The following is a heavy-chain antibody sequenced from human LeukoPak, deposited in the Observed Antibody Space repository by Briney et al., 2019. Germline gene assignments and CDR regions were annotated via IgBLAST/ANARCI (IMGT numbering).Heavy chain of an antibody. D-gene: IGHD3-10*01. CDR3: ASTEGSGIMGFDY. CDR1: GYRVTSYW. V-gene: IGHV5-51*01. Sequence: GESLKISCKGSGYRVTSYWVGGVRQMTGKGLEWRGIIYPGDSATQYSSWVEGQVPSSAARSISTAYLQWSGLRAPHTAMDCRASTEGSGIMGFDYSGQGTLVTVSS. J-gene: IGHJ4*02. CDR2: IYPGDSAT.